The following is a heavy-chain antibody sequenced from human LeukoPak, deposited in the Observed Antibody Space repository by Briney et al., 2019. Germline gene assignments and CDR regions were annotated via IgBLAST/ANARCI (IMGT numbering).Heavy chain of an antibody. CDR2: INHNSGGT. Sequence: GASVKVSCKASGYTFTGYYMHWVRQAPGQGLEWLGWINHNSGGTNYAQTFQGRVTMTRDTSISTAYMELSRLRSDDTAVYYCARVTNYDYVWGSYSDYWGQGTLVTVSS. J-gene: IGHJ4*02. D-gene: IGHD3-16*01. CDR1: GYTFTGYY. V-gene: IGHV1-2*02. CDR3: ARVTNYDYVWGSYSDY.